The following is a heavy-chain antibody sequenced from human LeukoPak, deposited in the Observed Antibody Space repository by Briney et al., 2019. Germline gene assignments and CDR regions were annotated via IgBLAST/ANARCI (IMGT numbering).Heavy chain of an antibody. D-gene: IGHD3-10*01. V-gene: IGHV1-2*02. CDR2: TNPNSGGT. Sequence: ASVTVSCKASGYTFTVYYMHWVRQAPGQGLEWMGWTNPNSGGTKYAKKFQGRVTMTRDMSISTAYMELSRLKASDTAMYYCARLHYYGSGSPLDAFDIWGQGTMVTVSS. CDR1: GYTFTVYY. J-gene: IGHJ3*02. CDR3: ARLHYYGSGSPLDAFDI.